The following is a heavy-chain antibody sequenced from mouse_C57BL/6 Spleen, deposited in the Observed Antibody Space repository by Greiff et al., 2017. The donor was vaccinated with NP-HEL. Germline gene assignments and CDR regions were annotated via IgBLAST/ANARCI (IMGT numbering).Heavy chain of an antibody. D-gene: IGHD3-2*02. J-gene: IGHJ3*01. CDR2: ISNGGGST. CDR3: ARPSDSSGSAWFAY. CDR1: GFTFSDYY. Sequence: EVMLVESGGGLVQPGGSLKLSCAASGFTFSDYYMYWVRQTPEKRLEWVAYISNGGGSTYYPDTVKGRFTISRDNAKNTLYLQMSRLKSEDTAMYYCARPSDSSGSAWFAYWGQGTLVTVSA. V-gene: IGHV5-12*01.